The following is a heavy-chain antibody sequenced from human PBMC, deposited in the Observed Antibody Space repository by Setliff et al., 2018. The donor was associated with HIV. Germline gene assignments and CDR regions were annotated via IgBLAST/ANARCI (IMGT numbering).Heavy chain of an antibody. CDR3: ARGVTSPFATGI. D-gene: IGHD2-2*01. CDR1: GVSISSRNW. J-gene: IGHJ4*01. CDR2: ISYSGST. Sequence: SETLSLTCAVSGVSISSRNWWSWVRQPPGKGLEWIGSISYSGSTNHNPSLKNRVTISVDTSKNQFSLRLSSVTSADTAVYYCARGVTSPFATGIWGHGTLVTVSS. V-gene: IGHV4-4*02.